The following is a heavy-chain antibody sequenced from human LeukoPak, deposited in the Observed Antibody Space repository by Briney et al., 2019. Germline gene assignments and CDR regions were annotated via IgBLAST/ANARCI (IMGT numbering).Heavy chain of an antibody. CDR1: GGTFSSYA. CDR3: ARGPIVGLMVYAYFDY. Sequence: SVKVSCKASGGTFSSYAISWVRQAPGQGLEWMGGIIPIFGTANYAQKFQGRVTITADESTSTAYMELSSLRSEDTAVYYCARGPIVGLMVYAYFDYWGQGTLVTVSS. J-gene: IGHJ4*02. D-gene: IGHD2-8*01. CDR2: IIPIFGTA. V-gene: IGHV1-69*13.